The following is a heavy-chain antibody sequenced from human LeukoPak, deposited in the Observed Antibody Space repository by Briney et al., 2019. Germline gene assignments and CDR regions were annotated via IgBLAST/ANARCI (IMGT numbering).Heavy chain of an antibody. V-gene: IGHV5-10-1*01. J-gene: IGHJ6*04. Sequence: GESLKISCKGSGYSFTSYWISWVRPMPGKGLEWMGRIDPSDSYTNYSPSFQGHVTISADKSISTAYLQWSSLKASDTAMYDCSRGPGGIYYAMDVWGKGTTVTVSS. CDR3: SRGPGGIYYAMDV. D-gene: IGHD3-16*01. CDR2: IDPSDSYT. CDR1: GYSFTSYW.